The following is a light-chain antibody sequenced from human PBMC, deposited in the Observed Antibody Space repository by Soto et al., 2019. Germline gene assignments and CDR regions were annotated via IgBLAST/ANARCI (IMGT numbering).Light chain of an antibody. J-gene: IGKJ4*01. V-gene: IGKV3-20*01. CDR3: QQYGSSPLT. Sequence: EIVLTQSPGTLSLSPGERATLSCRASQRVSRSYLAWYQQKPGQAPRLLIYGASSRATGIPDRFSGSGSGTDVNLTISRLEPEDFAVYYWQQYGSSPLTFGGGTKVEIK. CDR1: QRVSRSY. CDR2: GAS.